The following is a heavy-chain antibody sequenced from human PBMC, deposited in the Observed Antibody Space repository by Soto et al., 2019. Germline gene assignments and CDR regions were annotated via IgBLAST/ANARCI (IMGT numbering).Heavy chain of an antibody. J-gene: IGHJ4*02. CDR1: GGSISSYY. D-gene: IGHD6-19*01. CDR2: IYYSGTI. CDR3: ARSSSGWFYFDY. Sequence: PSETLSLTCTVSGGSISSYYWSWIRQPPGKGLEWIGYIYYSGTINYNPSLKSRVTISVDTSKNQFSLTLSSVTAADTAVYYCARSSSGWFYFDYWAQGTLVTVSS. V-gene: IGHV4-59*01.